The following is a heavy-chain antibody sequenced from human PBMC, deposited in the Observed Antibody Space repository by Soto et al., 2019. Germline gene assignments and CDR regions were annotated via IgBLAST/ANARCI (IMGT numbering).Heavy chain of an antibody. J-gene: IGHJ6*02. CDR2: INAGKGKT. Sequence: GASVKVSCKASGYTFTSYAMHWVRQAPGQRLEWKGWINAGKGKTKNSQKFQGRVTITRDSSASTAYMELRSLRSDDTAVYYCARAYCSSTSCYYYYYGMDVWGQGTTVTVSS. CDR1: GYTFTSYA. CDR3: ARAYCSSTSCYYYYYGMDV. V-gene: IGHV1-3*01. D-gene: IGHD2-2*01.